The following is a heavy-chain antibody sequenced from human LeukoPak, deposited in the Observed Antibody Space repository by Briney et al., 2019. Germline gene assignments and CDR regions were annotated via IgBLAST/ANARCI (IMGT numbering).Heavy chain of an antibody. V-gene: IGHV3-74*01. CDR1: GFPFNSFW. D-gene: IGHD1-14*01. CDR2: MNEYSTTI. J-gene: IGHJ4*02. Sequence: XGSLRLSCAASGFPFNSFWMHWVRQAPGKGLVWVSDMNEYSTTIRYADSVKGRFTISRDNAKSILYLQMNNLRAEDTAMYFCARGGVNPVDHWGQGTLVTVSS. CDR3: ARGGVNPVDH.